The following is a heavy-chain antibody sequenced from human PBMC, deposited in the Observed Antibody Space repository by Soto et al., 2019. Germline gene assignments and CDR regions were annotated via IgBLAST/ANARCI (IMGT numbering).Heavy chain of an antibody. CDR2: IYYSGST. V-gene: IGHV4-31*03. D-gene: IGHD4-17*01. CDR3: AREGRNDYGGIRPTDPDAFDI. J-gene: IGHJ3*02. Sequence: QVQLQESGPGLVKPSQTLSLTCTVSGGSISSGGYYWSWIRQHPGKGLEWIGYIYYSGSTYYNPSLKSRVTISVDTSKNQFSLKLSSVTAADTAVYYCAREGRNDYGGIRPTDPDAFDIWGQGTMVTVSS. CDR1: GGSISSGGYY.